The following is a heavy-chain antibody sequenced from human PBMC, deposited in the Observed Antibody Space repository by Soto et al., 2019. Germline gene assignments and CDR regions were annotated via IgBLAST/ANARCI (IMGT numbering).Heavy chain of an antibody. Sequence: SGKVSCKASGGTFSSYAISWVRQAPGQGLEWMGGIIPIFGTANYAQKFQGRVTITADESTSTAYMELSSLRSEDTAVYYCAWVSSSDLRLSVWGQGTMVTVSS. CDR1: GGTFSSYA. CDR3: AWVSSSDLRLSV. CDR2: IIPIFGTA. D-gene: IGHD6-6*01. J-gene: IGHJ3*01. V-gene: IGHV1-69*13.